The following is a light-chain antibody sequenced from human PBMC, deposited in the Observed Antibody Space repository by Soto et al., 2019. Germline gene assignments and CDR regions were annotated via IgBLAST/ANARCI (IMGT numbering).Light chain of an antibody. Sequence: QPVLTQPPSVSGAPGQRVTISCTGSSSNIGAGYDVHWYQQLPGTAPKLLIYGNSNRPSGVPDRLSGSKSGTSASLAITGLQAEDEADYYCQSYDSSLSAVVFGGGTKVTVL. V-gene: IGLV1-40*01. J-gene: IGLJ2*01. CDR3: QSYDSSLSAVV. CDR2: GNS. CDR1: SSNIGAGYD.